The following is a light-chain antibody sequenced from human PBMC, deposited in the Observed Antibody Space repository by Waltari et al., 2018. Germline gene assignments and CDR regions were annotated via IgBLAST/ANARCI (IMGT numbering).Light chain of an antibody. CDR2: LGS. CDR3: MQARQPPRT. J-gene: IGKJ1*01. Sequence: DIVMTQSPLSLPVTPGEPASISCRSSQSLLYTNGYNYLDWFLQKPGQSPQLLIYLGSNRASGVPDRFSGSGSGTDFTLIISRVEAEDVGVYYCMQARQPPRTFGQGTKVEIK. CDR1: QSLLYTNGYNY. V-gene: IGKV2-28*01.